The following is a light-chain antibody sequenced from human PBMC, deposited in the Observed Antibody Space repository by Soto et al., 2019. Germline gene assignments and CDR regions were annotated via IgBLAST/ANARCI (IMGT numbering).Light chain of an antibody. V-gene: IGLV2-14*03. Sequence: QSALTQPASVCGSPGQSITIACTGTSSDIGGYNHVSWYQVHPGKAPRLVIYDVSIRPPAVSDRFSGSTSGNTASLTISGLQAEDEAVYYCSSYTATRTVVFGGGTKLTVL. J-gene: IGLJ3*02. CDR3: SSYTATRTVV. CDR1: SSDIGGYNH. CDR2: DVS.